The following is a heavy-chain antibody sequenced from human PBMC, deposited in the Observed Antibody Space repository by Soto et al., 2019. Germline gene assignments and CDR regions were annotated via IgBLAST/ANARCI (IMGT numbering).Heavy chain of an antibody. CDR3: ARSYGSGSLAFDY. CDR1: GDTFSSYT. CDR2: VIPMLSMS. J-gene: IGHJ4*02. Sequence: QVHLVQSGVEVKKPGSSVRVSCKASGDTFSSYTINWVRQAPGLGLEWMGSVIPMLSMSNYALKCQGRVTITADKSTNTADMELSSLRSEDTATYYCARSYGSGSLAFDYWGQGALVTVSS. D-gene: IGHD3-10*01. V-gene: IGHV1-69*02.